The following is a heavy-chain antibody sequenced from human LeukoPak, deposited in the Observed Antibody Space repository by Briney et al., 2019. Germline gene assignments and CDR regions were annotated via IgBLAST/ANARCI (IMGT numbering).Heavy chain of an antibody. D-gene: IGHD2-8*01. CDR3: ARAYNEGYCTNGVCAWGDSWDFDY. Sequence: ASVKVSCKASGYTFTGYYMHWVRQAPGQGLEWMGWINPNSGGTNYAQKFQGRVTMTRDTSISTAYMELSRLRSDDTAVYYCARAYNEGYCTNGVCAWGDSWDFDYWGQGTLVTVSS. CDR2: INPNSGGT. V-gene: IGHV1-2*02. CDR1: GYTFTGYY. J-gene: IGHJ4*02.